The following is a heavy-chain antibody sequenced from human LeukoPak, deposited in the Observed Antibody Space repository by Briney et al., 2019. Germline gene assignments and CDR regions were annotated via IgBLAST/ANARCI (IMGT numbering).Heavy chain of an antibody. Sequence: ATVKVSCKASGYTFTSYGISWVRQAPGQGLEWMGWINPNSGGTNYAQKFRGRVTMTRDTSISTAYMELSSLRSDDTAVYYCARALSLDYWGQGTLVAVSS. J-gene: IGHJ4*02. V-gene: IGHV1-2*02. CDR1: GYTFTSYG. CDR3: ARALSLDY. CDR2: INPNSGGT.